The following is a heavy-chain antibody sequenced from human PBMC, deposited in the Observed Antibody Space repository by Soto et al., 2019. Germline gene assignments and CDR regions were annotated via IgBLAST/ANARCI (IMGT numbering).Heavy chain of an antibody. CDR3: ARYSIVGRGQDYYYGMDV. V-gene: IGHV5-51*01. J-gene: IGHJ6*02. D-gene: IGHD1-26*01. CDR2: IYPGDSDT. CDR1: GYSFTSYW. Sequence: PGETLKISCKGSGYSFTSYWIGWVRQMPGKGLEWMGIIYPGDSDTRYSPSFQGQVTISADKSISTAYLQWSSLKASDTAMYYCARYSIVGRGQDYYYGMDVWGQETTVTVSS.